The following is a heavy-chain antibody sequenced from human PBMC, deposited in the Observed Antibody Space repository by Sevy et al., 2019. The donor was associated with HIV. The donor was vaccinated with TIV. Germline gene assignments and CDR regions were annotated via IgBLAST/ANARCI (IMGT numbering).Heavy chain of an antibody. Sequence: ASVKVSCRASGGTFNSYSISWVRLAPGQGLEWMGGITGLFNTPNYAQNFQGRVTITADRSTSVAYMELSSLRSDDTAVYYCASGGSGDVWNYEYYYYGMDVWGQGTTVTVSS. CDR3: ASGGSGDVWNYEYYYYGMDV. V-gene: IGHV1-69*06. D-gene: IGHD3-3*01. CDR2: ITGLFNTP. J-gene: IGHJ6*02. CDR1: GGTFNSYS.